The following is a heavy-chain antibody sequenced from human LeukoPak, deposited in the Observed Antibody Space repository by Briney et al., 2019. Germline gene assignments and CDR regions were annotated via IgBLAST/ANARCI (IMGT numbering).Heavy chain of an antibody. CDR2: ISAGSSTI. J-gene: IGHJ4*02. D-gene: IGHD6-13*01. CDR1: GFSFSSYS. CDR3: AKGGSSSPRSTFDY. Sequence: GGSLRLSCAASGFSFSSYSMSWVRQAPGKGLEWVSYISAGSSTIYYADSVKGRFTISRDNAKNTVYPQMNSLRAEDTAVYYCAKGGSSSPRSTFDYWGQGTLLTVSS. V-gene: IGHV3-48*01.